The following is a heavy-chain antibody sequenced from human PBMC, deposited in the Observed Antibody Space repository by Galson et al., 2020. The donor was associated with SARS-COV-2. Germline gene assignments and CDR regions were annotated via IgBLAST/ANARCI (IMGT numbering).Heavy chain of an antibody. Sequence: ASVKVSCKASGYTFISFYIHWVRQAPGQGLEWMGEINPSGDHTSYAQKLRGRVTVTRDMSTQTVYMELSSLTSEDTAVDYCARGWGDINSSVFDYWGQGSLVVVSS. V-gene: IGHV1-46*04. D-gene: IGHD2-21*01. J-gene: IGHJ4*02. CDR2: INPSGDHT. CDR3: ARGWGDINSSVFDY. CDR1: GYTFISFY.